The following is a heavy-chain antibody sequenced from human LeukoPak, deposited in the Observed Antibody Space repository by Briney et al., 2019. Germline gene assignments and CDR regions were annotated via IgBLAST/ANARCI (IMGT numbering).Heavy chain of an antibody. J-gene: IGHJ6*03. V-gene: IGHV3-48*03. CDR3: ARVAVTTSYYHYYMDV. CDR2: ISSSGNTI. D-gene: IGHD4-17*01. CDR1: GGSISSSN. Sequence: PSGTLSLTCAVSGGSISSSNWWSWVRQPPGKGLEWVSYISSSGNTIYYADSVNGRFTISRDNAKNSLFLQMNSLRAEDTAVYYCARVAVTTSYYHYYMDVWGKGTTVTISS.